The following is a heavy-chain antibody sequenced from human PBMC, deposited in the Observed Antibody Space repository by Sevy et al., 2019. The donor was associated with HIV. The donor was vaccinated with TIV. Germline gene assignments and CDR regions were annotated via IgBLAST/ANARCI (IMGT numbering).Heavy chain of an antibody. D-gene: IGHD3-16*01. J-gene: IGHJ6*02. CDR3: TRLGGTISPYYYFGLDV. Sequence: GGSLRLSCTGSGFTFGDYAMSWIRQAPGKGLEWVGFIRSKTYSGTTEYAASVKGRFTNSRDDSKNIAYLQMNSLKTEDIAVYYCTRLGGTISPYYYFGLDVWGQGSTVTVSS. V-gene: IGHV3-49*03. CDR1: GFTFGDYA. CDR2: IRSKTYSGTT.